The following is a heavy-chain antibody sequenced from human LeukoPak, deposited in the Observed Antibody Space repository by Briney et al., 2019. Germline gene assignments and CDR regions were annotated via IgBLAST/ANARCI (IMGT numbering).Heavy chain of an antibody. V-gene: IGHV4-59*01. Sequence: SETLSLTCTVSGGSISSYYWSWIRQPPGKGLEWIGYIYYSGSTNYNPSLKSRVTISVDTSKNQFSLKLSSVTAADTAVYYCARSEEGCFDYWGQGTLVTVSS. CDR2: IYYSGST. J-gene: IGHJ4*02. CDR1: GGSISSYY. CDR3: ARSEEGCFDY.